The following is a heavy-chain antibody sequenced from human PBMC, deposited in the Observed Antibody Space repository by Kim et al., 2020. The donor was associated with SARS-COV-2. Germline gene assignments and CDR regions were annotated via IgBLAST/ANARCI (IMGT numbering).Heavy chain of an antibody. Sequence: GGSLRLSCAASGFTFSNAWMSWVRQAPGKGLEWVGRIKSKTDGGTTDYAAPVKGRFTISRDDSKNTLYLQMNSLKTEDTAVYYCTTDGDIVVVPAAHQPTNYYYYYYGMDVWGQGTTVTVSS. D-gene: IGHD2-2*01. V-gene: IGHV3-15*01. CDR2: IKSKTDGGTT. CDR3: TTDGDIVVVPAAHQPTNYYYYYYGMDV. CDR1: GFTFSNAW. J-gene: IGHJ6*02.